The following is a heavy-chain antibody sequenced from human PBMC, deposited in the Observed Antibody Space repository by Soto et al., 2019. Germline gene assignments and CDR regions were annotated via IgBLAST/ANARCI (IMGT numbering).Heavy chain of an antibody. J-gene: IGHJ4*02. CDR3: ARERTGEVTPDFDY. D-gene: IGHD7-27*01. V-gene: IGHV3-33*01. CDR2: IWYDGSNK. CDR1: GFTFSRYG. Sequence: QVQLAESGGGAVQPGRSLRLSCAASGFTFSRYGMHWVRQAPGKGLAWVAVIWYDGSNKYYGDSVKGRFTITRDNSKNTVYLQMNSLRAEDTAVYYCARERTGEVTPDFDYWGQGTLVAVSS.